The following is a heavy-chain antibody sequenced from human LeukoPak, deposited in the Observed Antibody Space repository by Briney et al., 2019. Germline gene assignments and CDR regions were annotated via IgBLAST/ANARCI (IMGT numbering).Heavy chain of an antibody. D-gene: IGHD2-2*01. CDR3: ASWEVPAVMPQDY. CDR2: INSDGSST. J-gene: IGHJ4*02. V-gene: IGHV3-74*01. Sequence: GGSLRLSCAVSGFTFSSYWMHWVRQAPGKGLVWVSRINSDGSSTSYADAVKGRFTISRDNAKNTLYLQMNSLRAEDTAVYYCASWEVPAVMPQDYWGQGTLVTVSS. CDR1: GFTFSSYW.